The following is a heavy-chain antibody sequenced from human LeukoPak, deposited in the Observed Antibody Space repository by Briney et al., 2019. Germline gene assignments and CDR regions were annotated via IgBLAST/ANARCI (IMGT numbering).Heavy chain of an antibody. CDR1: GVSISSDY. D-gene: IGHD2/OR15-2a*01. V-gene: IGHV4-59*01. CDR2: IYYSGTPT. CDR3: AKGYYFPDY. J-gene: IGHJ4*02. Sequence: SETLSLTCTVSGVSISSDYWAWIRQTPGKGLEWIGYIYYSGTPTYYNPSLKSRVTISVDTSKNQFSLKLKSVMAVDTAVDYCAKGYYFPDYWGQGTLVTVSS.